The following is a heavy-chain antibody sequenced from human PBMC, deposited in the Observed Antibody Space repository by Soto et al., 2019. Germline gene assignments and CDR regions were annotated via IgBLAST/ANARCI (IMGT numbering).Heavy chain of an antibody. CDR2: ISSNGGST. D-gene: IGHD6-19*01. Sequence: EVQLVESGGGLVQPGGSLRLSCAASGFTVSSNYMTWVRQAPGKGLEYVSAISSNGGSTYYANSVKGRFTISRDNSKNTLYRQMGSLRAEDMAVYYCARGFGWLDYWGQGTLVTVSS. CDR3: ARGFGWLDY. J-gene: IGHJ4*02. V-gene: IGHV3-64*01. CDR1: GFTVSSNY.